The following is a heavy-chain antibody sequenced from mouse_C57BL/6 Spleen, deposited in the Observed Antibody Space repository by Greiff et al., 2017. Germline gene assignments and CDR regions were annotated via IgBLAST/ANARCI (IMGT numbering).Heavy chain of an antibody. J-gene: IGHJ4*01. CDR1: GFTFSDYY. V-gene: IGHV5-16*01. CDR2: INYDGSST. D-gene: IGHD1-1*01. Sequence: EVKLMESEGGLVQPGSSMKLSCTASGFTFSDYYMAWVRPVPEKGLEWVANINYDGSSTYYLASLKSRFIISRDNAKDILYLQISSLKSEYTATYYGARAVYSYAIDYWGQGTSVTVSS. CDR3: ARAVYSYAIDY.